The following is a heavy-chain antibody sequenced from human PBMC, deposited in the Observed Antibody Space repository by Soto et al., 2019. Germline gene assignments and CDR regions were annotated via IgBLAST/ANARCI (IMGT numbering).Heavy chain of an antibody. J-gene: IGHJ3*02. CDR1: SGSISSSNW. CDR2: IYHSGST. CDR3: ARDHRRASPLLVRPWNLDAFDI. Sequence: SETLSLTCAVSSGSISSSNWWSWVRQPPGKGLEWIGEIYHSGSTNYNPSLKSRVTISVDKSKNQFSLKLSSVTAADTAVYYCARDHRRASPLLVRPWNLDAFDIWGQGTMVTVSS. V-gene: IGHV4-4*02. D-gene: IGHD1-7*01.